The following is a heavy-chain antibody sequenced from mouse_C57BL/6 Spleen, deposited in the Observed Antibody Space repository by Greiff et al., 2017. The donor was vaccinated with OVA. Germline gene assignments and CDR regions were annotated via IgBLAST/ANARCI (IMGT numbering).Heavy chain of an antibody. CDR2: ISSGSSTI. CDR3: ARGNYGNPAWFAY. D-gene: IGHD2-1*01. Sequence: EVQVVESGGGLVKPGGSLKLSCAASGFTFSDYGMHWVRQAPEKGLEWVAYISSGSSTIYYADTVKGRFTISRDNAKNTLFLQMTSLRSEDTAMYYCARGNYGNPAWFAYWGQGTLVTVSA. V-gene: IGHV5-17*01. CDR1: GFTFSDYG. J-gene: IGHJ3*01.